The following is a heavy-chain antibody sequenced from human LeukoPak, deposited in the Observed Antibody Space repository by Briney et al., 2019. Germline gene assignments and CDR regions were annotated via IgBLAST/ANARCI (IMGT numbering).Heavy chain of an antibody. D-gene: IGHD3-3*01. Sequence: GGSLRLSCAASGFTFSSYAMSWVRQAPGKGLEWVSAISGSGGSTYYADSLKGRFTISRDNSKNTLYLQMNSLRAEDTAVYYCAKASEYDTYYDFWSGSPTRSMDVWGQGTTVTVSS. J-gene: IGHJ6*02. V-gene: IGHV3-23*01. CDR1: GFTFSSYA. CDR3: AKASEYDTYYDFWSGSPTRSMDV. CDR2: ISGSGGST.